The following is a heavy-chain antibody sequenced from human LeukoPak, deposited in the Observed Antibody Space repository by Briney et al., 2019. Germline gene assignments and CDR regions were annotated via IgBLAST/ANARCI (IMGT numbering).Heavy chain of an antibody. D-gene: IGHD2-15*01. V-gene: IGHV5-51*01. CDR1: EYSFTTYW. CDR3: ARQTPNQYGMDV. J-gene: IGHJ6*04. Sequence: GESLKISCKGFEYSFTTYWIGWGRQMPGKGPGGRGIIHPGDSNIRYSPSFQGQITISADKSISTAYLQWSSLKASDTGVYYCARQTPNQYGMDVWGTGNTVTVSS. CDR2: IHPGDSNI.